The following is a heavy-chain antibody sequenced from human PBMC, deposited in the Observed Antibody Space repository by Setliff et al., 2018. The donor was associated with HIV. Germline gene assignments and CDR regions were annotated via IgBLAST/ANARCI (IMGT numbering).Heavy chain of an antibody. J-gene: IGHJ4*02. CDR2: ISSSSRSK. V-gene: IGHV3-21*01. CDR3: ARDVSWRVRTYIDY. D-gene: IGHD3-3*01. Sequence: ETLRLSCEASGFTFGTYSMNWVRQAPGKGLEWVSSISSSSRSKYYADSVKGRFTISRDNAKNSLYLQMNSLTAEDTAVYYCARDVSWRVRTYIDYWGQGALVTVSS. CDR1: GFTFGTYS.